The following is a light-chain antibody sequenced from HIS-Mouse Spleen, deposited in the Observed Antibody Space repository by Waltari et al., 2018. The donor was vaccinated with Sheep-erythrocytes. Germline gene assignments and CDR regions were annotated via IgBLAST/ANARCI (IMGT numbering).Light chain of an antibody. V-gene: IGKV2-30*02. J-gene: IGKJ2*01. CDR2: NVS. CDR1: QSLVHSDGNTY. CDR3: MQGTHWPPYT. Sequence: DVVMTQSPLSLPVTLGQPASISCRSSQSLVHSDGNTYLNWFQQRPGQSPRRLIYNVSNRDSGVPDRFSGSGSGTDFTLKISRVEAEDVGVYYCMQGTHWPPYTFDQGTKLEIK.